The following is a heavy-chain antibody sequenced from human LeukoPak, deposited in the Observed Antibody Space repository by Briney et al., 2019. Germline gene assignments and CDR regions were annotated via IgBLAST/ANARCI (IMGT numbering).Heavy chain of an antibody. D-gene: IGHD6-19*01. V-gene: IGHV4-30-2*01. Sequence: PSETLTLTCAVSGDSISSGGDSWSWIRQPPGKGLEWIGYIFHTGNTYHNPSLKSRVTISIDRSKNQFSLKLSSVTAADTAVYYCARARESMAVSGSYFDYWGQGTLVTVSS. CDR3: ARARESMAVSGSYFDY. CDR1: GDSISSGGDS. J-gene: IGHJ4*02. CDR2: IFHTGNT.